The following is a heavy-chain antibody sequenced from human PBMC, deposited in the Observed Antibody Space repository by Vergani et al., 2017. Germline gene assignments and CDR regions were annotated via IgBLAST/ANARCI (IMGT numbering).Heavy chain of an antibody. V-gene: IGHV1-46*03. CDR2: INPSGGHT. J-gene: IGHJ4*02. CDR3: ARGDYGILTGYRY. Sequence: QVPVVQSGAEVKKSGASVKVSCKTSGYTFSNYYMHWVRQAPGQGLEWMGIINPSGGHTNYAQKFQGRVTMTRDTSTSTVYMELSSLRSEDTALYYCARGDYGILTGYRYWGQGTLVTVSA. D-gene: IGHD3-9*01. CDR1: GYTFSNYY.